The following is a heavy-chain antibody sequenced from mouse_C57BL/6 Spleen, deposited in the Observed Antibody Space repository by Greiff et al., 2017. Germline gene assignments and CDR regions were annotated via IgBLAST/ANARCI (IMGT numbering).Heavy chain of an antibody. Sequence: DVHLVESGPELVKPGASVRMSCKASGYTFTDYNMHWVKQSHGKSLEWIGYINPNNGGTSYNQKFKGKATLTVNKSSSTAYMELRSLTSEDSAVYYCAKKAYDYDLDYWGQGTTLTVSS. J-gene: IGHJ2*01. V-gene: IGHV1-22*01. CDR1: GYTFTDYN. CDR3: AKKAYDYDLDY. CDR2: INPNNGGT. D-gene: IGHD2-4*01.